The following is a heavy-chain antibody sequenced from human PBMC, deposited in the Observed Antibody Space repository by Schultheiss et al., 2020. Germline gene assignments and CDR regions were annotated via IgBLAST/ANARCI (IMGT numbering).Heavy chain of an antibody. V-gene: IGHV3-64*04. J-gene: IGHJ3*02. CDR3: AKDHTIFGVVAHDAFDI. D-gene: IGHD3-3*01. CDR2: ISSNGGST. Sequence: GGSLRLSCSASGFTFSSYAMHWVRQAPGKGLEYVSAISSNGGSTYYADSVKGRFTISRDNSKNTLYLQMNSLRAEDTAVYYCAKDHTIFGVVAHDAFDIWGQGTMVTVS. CDR1: GFTFSSYA.